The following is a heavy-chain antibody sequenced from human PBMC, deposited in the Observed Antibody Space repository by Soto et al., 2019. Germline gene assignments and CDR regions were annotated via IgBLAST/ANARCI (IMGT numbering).Heavy chain of an antibody. CDR2: IWYDGSNK. CDR3: ASRYCSGGSCYYFDY. J-gene: IGHJ4*02. CDR1: GFTFSSYG. Sequence: GGSLRLSCAASGFTFSSYGMHWVRQAPGKGLEWVAVIWYDGSNKYYADSVKGRFTISRDNSKNTLYLQMNSLRAEDTSVYYCASRYCSGGSCYYFDYWGQGTLGTVSS. D-gene: IGHD2-15*01. V-gene: IGHV3-33*08.